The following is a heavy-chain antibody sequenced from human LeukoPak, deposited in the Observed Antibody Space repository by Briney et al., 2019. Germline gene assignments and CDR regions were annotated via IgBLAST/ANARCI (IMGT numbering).Heavy chain of an antibody. V-gene: IGHV4-59*01. CDR3: ARSELLWFGGVNSGFDY. Sequence: SEALSLTCTVSGGSISSYYWSWIRQPPGKGLEWIGYVYYSGSTNYNPSLKSRVTISVDTSKSQFSLKLSSVTAADTAVYYCARSELLWFGGVNSGFDYWGQGTLVTVSS. CDR1: GGSISSYY. J-gene: IGHJ4*02. CDR2: VYYSGST. D-gene: IGHD3-10*01.